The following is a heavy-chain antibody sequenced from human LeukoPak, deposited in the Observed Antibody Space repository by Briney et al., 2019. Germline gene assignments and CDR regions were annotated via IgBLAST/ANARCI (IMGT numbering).Heavy chain of an antibody. CDR3: AISTPYYYDSSGPQAFDY. Sequence: EASVTVSCKASGYTFTGYYMHWVRQAPGQGLEWMGWINPNSGGTNYAQKFQGRVTMTRDTSISTAYMELSRLRSDDTAVYYCAISTPYYYDSSGPQAFDYWGQGTLVTVSS. CDR2: INPNSGGT. CDR1: GYTFTGYY. V-gene: IGHV1-2*02. J-gene: IGHJ4*02. D-gene: IGHD3-22*01.